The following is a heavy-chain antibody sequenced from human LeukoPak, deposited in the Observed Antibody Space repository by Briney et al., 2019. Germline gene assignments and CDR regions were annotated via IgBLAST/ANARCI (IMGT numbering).Heavy chain of an antibody. V-gene: IGHV4-38-2*02. CDR2: IYHRRNT. CDR3: ARGRYCSSTSCSGEFDY. J-gene: IGHJ4*02. D-gene: IGHD2-2*01. CDR1: GYSISSGYY. Sequence: PSETLSLTCTVSGYSISSGYYWGWIRQPPGKGLEWIGSIYHRRNTYYNPSLKGRVTISVDTSKNQFSLKLSSVTAADTAVYYCARGRYCSSTSCSGEFDYWGQGTLVTVSS.